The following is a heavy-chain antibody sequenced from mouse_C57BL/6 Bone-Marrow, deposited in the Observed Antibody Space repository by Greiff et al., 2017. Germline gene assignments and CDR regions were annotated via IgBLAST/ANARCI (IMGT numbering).Heavy chain of an antibody. Sequence: EVKLLESGPGLVKPSQSLSLTCSVTGYSITSGYYWNWIRQFPGNKLEWMGYISYDGSNNYNPSLKNRISITRDTSKNQFFLKLNSVTTEDTATYYCARGAYYGSSYVPLYWYFDVWGTGTTVTVSS. CDR2: ISYDGSN. D-gene: IGHD1-1*01. CDR1: GYSITSGYY. CDR3: ARGAYYGSSYVPLYWYFDV. V-gene: IGHV3-6*01. J-gene: IGHJ1*03.